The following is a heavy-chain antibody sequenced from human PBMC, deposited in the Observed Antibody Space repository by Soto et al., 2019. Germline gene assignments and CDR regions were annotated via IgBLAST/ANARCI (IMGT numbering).Heavy chain of an antibody. D-gene: IGHD3-10*01. CDR3: AKANTMAVRPAFDI. J-gene: IGHJ3*02. V-gene: IGHV3-23*01. CDR2: ISGSGGST. CDR1: GLTFSSYA. Sequence: EVQLLESGGGLVQPGGSLRLSCAASGLTFSSYAMSWVRQAPGKGREWVSAISGSGGSTYYADSAKGRFTISRDNSKNTLYLQMNSLRAEDTAVYYCAKANTMAVRPAFDIWGQGTMVTVSS.